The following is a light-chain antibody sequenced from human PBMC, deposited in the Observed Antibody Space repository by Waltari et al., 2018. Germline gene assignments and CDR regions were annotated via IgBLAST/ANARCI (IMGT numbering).Light chain of an antibody. CDR3: ISYSSATPGNVV. J-gene: IGLJ2*01. Sequence: SALTQPASVSGSLGQSITFPCTGTSSDVGGSNYVAWYQQHPGKAPKLMIHDVSNRPSGVSIRFSGSKSGNTASLTISGLQADDEADYYCISYSSATPGNVVIGGGTKLTVL. CDR1: SSDVGGSNY. V-gene: IGLV2-14*01. CDR2: DVS.